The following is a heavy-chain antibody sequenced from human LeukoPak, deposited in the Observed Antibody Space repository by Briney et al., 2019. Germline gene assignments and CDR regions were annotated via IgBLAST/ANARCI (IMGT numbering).Heavy chain of an antibody. CDR3: AREATGYSSSWYWFDP. V-gene: IGHV1-69*13. D-gene: IGHD6-13*01. CDR2: IIPIFGTA. Sequence: SVKVSCKASGGTFSSYAISWVRQAPGQGLEWMGGIIPIFGTANYAQKFQGRVTITADESTSTAYMELSSLRSEDTAVYYRAREATGYSSSWYWFDPWGQGTLVTVSS. CDR1: GGTFSSYA. J-gene: IGHJ5*02.